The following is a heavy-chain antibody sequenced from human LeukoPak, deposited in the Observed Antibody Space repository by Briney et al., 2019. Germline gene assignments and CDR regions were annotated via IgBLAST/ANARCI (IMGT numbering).Heavy chain of an antibody. J-gene: IGHJ4*02. V-gene: IGHV4-39*07. CDR3: ARARDY. Sequence: KPSETLSLTCTVSGASISTSRDYWGWIRQPPGKGLEWIGSIYHSGSTYYNPSLKSRVTISVDTSKNQFSLKLSSVTAADTAVYYCARARDYWGQGTLVTVSS. CDR1: GASISTSRDY. CDR2: IYHSGST.